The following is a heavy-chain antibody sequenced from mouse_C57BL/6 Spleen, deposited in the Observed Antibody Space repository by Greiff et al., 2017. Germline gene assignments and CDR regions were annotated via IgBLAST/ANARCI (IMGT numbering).Heavy chain of an antibody. CDR2: IDPEDGET. Sequence: DVKLVESGAELVKPGASVKLSCTASGFNIKDYYMHWVKQRTEQGLEWIGRIDPEDGETKYAPKFQGTATITAYTSSNTAYLQLSSLTSEDTAVYYCARSNYYGSSYDYWGQGTTLTVSS. CDR1: GFNIKDYY. D-gene: IGHD1-1*01. V-gene: IGHV14-2*01. CDR3: ARSNYYGSSYDY. J-gene: IGHJ2*01.